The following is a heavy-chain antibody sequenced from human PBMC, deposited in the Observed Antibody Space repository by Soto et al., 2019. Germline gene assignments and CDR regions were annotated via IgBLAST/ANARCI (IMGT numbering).Heavy chain of an antibody. J-gene: IGHJ4*02. CDR3: ARQYPSSSRHFDH. CDR2: ISAGSSNI. CDR1: GFTFRTYY. D-gene: IGHD6-6*01. Sequence: EVELVESGGGLVKPGGSLTLSCAASGFTFRTYYMIWVRHAPGKGLEWVSSISAGSSNIYYAPSVKGRFTISRDNAKNSLYLQINSLRAEDTAVYYCARQYPSSSRHFDHWGQGTLVTVSS. V-gene: IGHV3-21*01.